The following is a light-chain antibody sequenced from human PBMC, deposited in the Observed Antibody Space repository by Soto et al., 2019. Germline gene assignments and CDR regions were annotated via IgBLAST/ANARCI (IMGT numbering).Light chain of an antibody. CDR3: QQYGRSPT. CDR2: GAS. Sequence: DIVLTQSPGTLSLSPGERATLSCRATQSVASSYLAWYQQKPGQAPRLLIYGASSRATGIPDRFSGSGSGTDFTLTISRPEPEDFAVYYCQQYGRSPTFGRGTKVEIK. CDR1: QSVASSY. J-gene: IGKJ1*01. V-gene: IGKV3-20*01.